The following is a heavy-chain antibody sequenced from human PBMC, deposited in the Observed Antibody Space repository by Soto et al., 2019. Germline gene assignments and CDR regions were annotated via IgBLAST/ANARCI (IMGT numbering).Heavy chain of an antibody. CDR3: AKALTYYYDSSGYYGSY. J-gene: IGHJ4*02. Sequence: PGGSLRLSCTVSAFTFYSDAMSWVRQAPGKGLEWVSAISGSGGSTYYADSVKGRFTISRDNSKNTLYLQMNSLRAEDTAVYYCAKALTYYYDSSGYYGSYWGQGTLVTASS. D-gene: IGHD3-22*01. V-gene: IGHV3-23*01. CDR1: AFTFYSDA. CDR2: ISGSGGST.